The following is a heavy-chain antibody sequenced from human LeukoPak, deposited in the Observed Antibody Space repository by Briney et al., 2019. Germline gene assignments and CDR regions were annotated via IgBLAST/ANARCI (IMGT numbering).Heavy chain of an antibody. CDR3: ARDRLRYFDWLHGGGWWFDP. Sequence: KASETLSLTCAVYGGSFSGYFWSWIRQSPGKGLDWIGEINHSGSTNYNPFLKSRVTISVDTSKNQFSLKLSSVTAADTAVYYCARDRLRYFDWLHGGGWWFDPWGQGTLVTVSS. CDR1: GGSFSGYF. D-gene: IGHD3-9*01. J-gene: IGHJ5*02. CDR2: INHSGST. V-gene: IGHV4-34*01.